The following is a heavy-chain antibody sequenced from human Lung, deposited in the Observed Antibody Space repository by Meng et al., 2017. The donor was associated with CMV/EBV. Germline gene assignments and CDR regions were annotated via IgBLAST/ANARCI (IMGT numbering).Heavy chain of an antibody. Sequence: GSLRLXXAVYGGFSSGYYWTWFRQPPGQGLEWIGEINHSGITNYNPSLKSPVTISVDTSNNQFSLKVSSVTAADTAVYYCARGNRGLDEVVRGCYYYYGLDVWGQGTMVTVSS. CDR3: ARGNRGLDEVVRGCYYYYGLDV. CDR2: INHSGIT. J-gene: IGHJ6*02. D-gene: IGHD3/OR15-3a*01. V-gene: IGHV4-34*01. CDR1: GGFSSGYY.